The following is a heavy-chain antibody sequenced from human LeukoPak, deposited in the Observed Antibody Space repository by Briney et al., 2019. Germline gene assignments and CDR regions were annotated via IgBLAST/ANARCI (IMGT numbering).Heavy chain of an antibody. CDR2: INPNSGGT. D-gene: IGHD2-15*01. V-gene: IGHV1-2*02. CDR3: ARDLGYCSGGSCYEFDY. Sequence: GASVKVSCKASGYTFTAYHIHWVRQAPGRGLEWMGWINPNSGGTNYAQKFQGRVTMTRDTSISTAYMELSRLRSDDTAVYYCARDLGYCSGGSCYEFDYWGQGTLVTVSS. CDR1: GYTFTAYH. J-gene: IGHJ4*02.